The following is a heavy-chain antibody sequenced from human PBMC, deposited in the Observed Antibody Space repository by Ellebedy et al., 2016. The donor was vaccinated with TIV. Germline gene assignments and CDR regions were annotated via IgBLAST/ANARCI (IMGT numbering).Heavy chain of an antibody. V-gene: IGHV1-46*01. D-gene: IGHD6-13*01. Sequence: ASVKVSCKASGYTFTSYYMHWVRQAPGQGLEWMGIINPSGGSTSYAQKFQGRVTMTRDTSTSTVYMELSSLRSEDTAVYYCARGDIAAAGTLSAFDIWGQGTMVTVSS. CDR2: INPSGGST. CDR1: GYTFTSYY. J-gene: IGHJ3*02. CDR3: ARGDIAAAGTLSAFDI.